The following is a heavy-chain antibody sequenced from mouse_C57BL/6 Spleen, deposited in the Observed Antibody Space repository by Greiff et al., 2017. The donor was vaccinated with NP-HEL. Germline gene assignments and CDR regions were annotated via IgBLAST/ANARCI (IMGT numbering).Heavy chain of an antibody. V-gene: IGHV1-4*01. D-gene: IGHD4-1*01. CDR3: AGTGTGAY. J-gene: IGHJ3*01. CDR1: GYTFTRYT. CDR2: INPSSGYT. Sequence: GASVKMSCKASGYTFTRYTMHWVKQRPGQGLEWIGYINPSSGYTKYNQKFKDKATLTADKSSSTAYMQLSSLTSEDSAVYYCAGTGTGAYWGQGTLVTVSA.